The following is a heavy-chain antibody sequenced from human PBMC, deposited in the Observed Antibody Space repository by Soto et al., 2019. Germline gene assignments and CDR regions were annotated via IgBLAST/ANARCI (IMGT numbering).Heavy chain of an antibody. J-gene: IGHJ6*02. CDR1: GFTFSSYG. Sequence: PGGSLRLSCAASGFTFSSYGMHWVRQAPGKGLEWVAVILYDGINKYYADSVKGRFTISRDNSKNTLYLQMNSLRAEDTAVYYCARDLGITSGWYYYGMDVWGQGTTVTVSS. V-gene: IGHV3-33*01. CDR3: ARDLGITSGWYYYGMDV. CDR2: ILYDGINK. D-gene: IGHD6-19*01.